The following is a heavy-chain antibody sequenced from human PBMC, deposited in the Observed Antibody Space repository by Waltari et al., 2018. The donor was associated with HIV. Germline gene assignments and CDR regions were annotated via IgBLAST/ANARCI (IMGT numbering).Heavy chain of an antibody. Sequence: EVQLVESGGGLVQPGGSLRLSCAPSGFAFRNYGVNWVRQAPGKGLEWVANMNQDGSQKRSVDSVKGRFTISRDNARNSVYLQMNSLRAEDTAVYYCVASSSYWGRGTLVTVSS. CDR2: MNQDGSQK. J-gene: IGHJ4*02. CDR1: GFAFRNYG. CDR3: VASSSY. D-gene: IGHD6-6*01. V-gene: IGHV3-7*01.